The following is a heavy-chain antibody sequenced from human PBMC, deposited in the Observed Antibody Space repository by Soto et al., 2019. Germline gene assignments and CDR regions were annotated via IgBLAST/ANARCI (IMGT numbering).Heavy chain of an antibody. Sequence: QVQLVQSGAEVKKPGSSVKVSCKASGGTFSSYTISWVRQAPGQGLEWMGRIIPILGIANYAQKFQGRVTITADKSTSTAYMELSSLRSEDTAVYYCARDEGAAAARDYYYRMDVWGQGTTVTVSS. CDR1: GGTFSSYT. J-gene: IGHJ6*02. V-gene: IGHV1-69*08. CDR2: IIPILGIA. D-gene: IGHD6-13*01. CDR3: ARDEGAAAARDYYYRMDV.